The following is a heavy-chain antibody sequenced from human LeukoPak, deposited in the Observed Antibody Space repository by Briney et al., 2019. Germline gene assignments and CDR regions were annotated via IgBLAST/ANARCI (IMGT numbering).Heavy chain of an antibody. CDR2: MNEDGSEK. D-gene: IGHD1-14*01. V-gene: IGHV3-7*03. CDR1: GFIFSSYR. Sequence: PGGSLRLSCAASGFIFSSYRMSWVRQTPGKGLEWVAKMNEDGSEKSYVDSVKGRFTISRDNARNSLYLQMNSLRAEDTAVYYCARDGLTGAFDIWGQGTMVTVSS. CDR3: ARDGLTGAFDI. J-gene: IGHJ3*02.